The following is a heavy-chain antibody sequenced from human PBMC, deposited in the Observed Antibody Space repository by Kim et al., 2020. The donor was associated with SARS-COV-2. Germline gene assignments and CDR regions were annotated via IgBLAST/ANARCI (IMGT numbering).Heavy chain of an antibody. V-gene: IGHV4-34*01. D-gene: IGHD3-22*01. CDR3: ARSKGAYYDSSGYYFDY. J-gene: IGHJ4*02. Sequence: LKSRVTISVDTYKTQFSLKLSSVTAADTAVYYCARSKGAYYDSSGYYFDYWGQGTLVTVSS.